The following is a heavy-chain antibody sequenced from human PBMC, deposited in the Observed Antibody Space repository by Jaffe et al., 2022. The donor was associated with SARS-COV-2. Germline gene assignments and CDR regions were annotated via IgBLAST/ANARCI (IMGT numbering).Heavy chain of an antibody. D-gene: IGHD6-19*01. Sequence: QVQLQESGPGLVRPSETLSLSCNVSGVSITSYYWGWIRQPPGMGLQWIGFTFNRGSANYSPSLKSRVTISLDTSKNQFSLKMTSMTTADTAVYYCARVSVPYSTGLYVIDSWGQGTLVTVSS. CDR3: ARVSVPYSTGLYVIDS. CDR1: GVSITSYY. J-gene: IGHJ4*02. CDR2: TFNRGSA. V-gene: IGHV4-59*01.